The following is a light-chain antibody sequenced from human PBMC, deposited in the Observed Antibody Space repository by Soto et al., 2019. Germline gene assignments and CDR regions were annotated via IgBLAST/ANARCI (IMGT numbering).Light chain of an antibody. CDR3: QQSYSTLYT. Sequence: DIQMTQSASSLSASVGDRVTITCRASQSISNYLNWYQQKPGKAPKLLIYAASSLQSGVPSRFSGSGSGTDFTLTISSLQPEDFATYYCQQSYSTLYTFGQGAKLEIK. V-gene: IGKV1-39*01. CDR2: AAS. J-gene: IGKJ2*01. CDR1: QSISNY.